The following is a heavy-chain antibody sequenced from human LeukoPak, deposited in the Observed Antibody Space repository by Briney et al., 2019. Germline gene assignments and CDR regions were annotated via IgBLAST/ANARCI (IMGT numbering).Heavy chain of an antibody. D-gene: IGHD1-20*01. J-gene: IGHJ6*03. Sequence: GGSLRLSCAASGFSFRTYSMNWVRQAPGKGLEWVSSISSSSNHISYADSVKGRFTISRDNAHNSLFLQMSSLSAEDTAVYYCSRGAPQHNFQSCYMDVWGKGTTVTVSS. V-gene: IGHV3-21*01. CDR2: ISSSSNHI. CDR1: GFSFRTYS. CDR3: SRGAPQHNFQSCYMDV.